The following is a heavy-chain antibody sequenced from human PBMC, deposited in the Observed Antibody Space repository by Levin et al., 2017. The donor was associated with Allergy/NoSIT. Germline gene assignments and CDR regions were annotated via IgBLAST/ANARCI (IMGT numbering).Heavy chain of an antibody. CDR3: TTDWDNGGFDY. CDR1: XXNCRKDW. V-gene: IGHV3-15*01. Sequence: GGSLRLSCAASXXNCRKDWGPGARQGPGKGLEWVGRIKSKTDGGTTDYAAPVKGRFTISRDDSKNTLYLQMNSLKSEDTAVYYCTTDWDNGGFDYWGQGTLVTVSS. D-gene: IGHD2-8*01. J-gene: IGHJ4*02. CDR2: IKSKTDGGTT.